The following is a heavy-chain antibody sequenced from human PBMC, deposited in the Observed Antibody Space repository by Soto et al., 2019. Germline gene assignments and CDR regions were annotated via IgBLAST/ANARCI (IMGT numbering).Heavy chain of an antibody. CDR2: ISDRGDTT. CDR1: GFTISSNA. J-gene: IGHJ4*02. D-gene: IGHD1-1*01. CDR3: AKDKPGTTSFDY. V-gene: IGHV3-23*01. Sequence: EVQLLESGGGLVQPGGSLRLSCAASGFTISSNAMYWVRQAPGKGLEWVSAISDRGDTTHYADSVKGRFTISRVTSKNTLYLQLNALRADDTAVYYCAKDKPGTTSFDYWGQGTLVTVSS.